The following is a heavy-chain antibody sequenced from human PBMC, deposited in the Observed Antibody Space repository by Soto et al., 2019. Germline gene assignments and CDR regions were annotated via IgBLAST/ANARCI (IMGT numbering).Heavy chain of an antibody. V-gene: IGHV1-58*01. CDR2: IVVGSGNT. CDR1: GFTFTSSA. D-gene: IGHD3-10*01. J-gene: IGHJ3*02. CDR3: ARNVLLWFGELCPFDI. Sequence: GASVKVSCKASGFTFTSSAVQWVRQARGQRLEWIGWIVVGSGNTNYAQKFQERVTITRDMSTSTAYMELSSLRSEDTAVYYCARNVLLWFGELCPFDIWGQGTMVTVSS.